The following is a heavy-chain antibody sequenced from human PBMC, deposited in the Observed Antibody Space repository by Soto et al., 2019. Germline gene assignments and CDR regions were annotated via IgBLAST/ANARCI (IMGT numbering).Heavy chain of an antibody. V-gene: IGHV3-9*01. Sequence: EVQLVESGGGLVQPGRSLRLSCAASGFTFDDYAMHWVRQAPGKGLEWVSVISWNSGSIGYTDSVKARFTISRDNAKNSLYLQMHSLRPEDTALYYCAKDVSGRGSFYYYFGMDVWGNGTTVTVAS. CDR2: ISWNSGSI. D-gene: IGHD1-26*01. J-gene: IGHJ6*04. CDR1: GFTFDDYA. CDR3: AKDVSGRGSFYYYFGMDV.